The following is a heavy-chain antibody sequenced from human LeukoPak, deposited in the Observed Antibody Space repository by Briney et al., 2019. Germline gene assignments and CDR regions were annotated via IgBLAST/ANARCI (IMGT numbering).Heavy chain of an antibody. J-gene: IGHJ6*02. CDR3: ARGVAGRRPCYYYGMDV. V-gene: IGHV4-59*01. Sequence: SETLSLTCAVYGGSFSGYYWSWIRQPPGKGLEWIGYIYYSGSTNYNPSLKSRVTISVDTSKNQFSLKLSSVTAADTAVYYCARGVAGRRPCYYYGMDVWGQGTTVTVSS. D-gene: IGHD6-19*01. CDR2: IYYSGST. CDR1: GGSFSGYY.